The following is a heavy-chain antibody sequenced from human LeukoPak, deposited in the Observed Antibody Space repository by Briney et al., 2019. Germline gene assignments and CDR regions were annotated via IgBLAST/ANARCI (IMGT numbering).Heavy chain of an antibody. CDR2: ISYDGSNK. D-gene: IGHD4-17*01. Sequence: GGSLRLSCAASGFTFSSYAMHWVRQAPGKGLEWVAVISYDGSNKYHADSVKGRFTISRDNSKNTLYLQMNSLRAEDTAVYYCAREWATVTTRNYYGMDVWGQGTTVTVSS. CDR3: AREWATVTTRNYYGMDV. V-gene: IGHV3-30-3*01. CDR1: GFTFSSYA. J-gene: IGHJ6*02.